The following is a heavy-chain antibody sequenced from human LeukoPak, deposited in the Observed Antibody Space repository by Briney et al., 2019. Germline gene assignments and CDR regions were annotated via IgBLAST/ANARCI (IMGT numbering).Heavy chain of an antibody. CDR3: ARDVADHRTDWFDP. V-gene: IGHV1-18*01. J-gene: IGHJ5*02. CDR2: ISAYNGIT. D-gene: IGHD2-15*01. CDR1: GYTFTSYG. Sequence: ASVKVSCKASGYTFTSYGISWVRQAPGQGLEWMGWISAYNGITNYAQKLQGRVTMTTDTSTSTAYMELRSLRSDDTAVYYCARDVADHRTDWFDPWGQGTLVTVSS.